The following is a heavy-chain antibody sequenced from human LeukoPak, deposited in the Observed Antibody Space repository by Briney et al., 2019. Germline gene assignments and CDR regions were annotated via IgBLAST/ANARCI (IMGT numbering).Heavy chain of an antibody. Sequence: SETLSLTCAVYGGSFSGYYWSWIRQPPGKGLEWIGEINHSGSTNYNPSLKSRVTMSVDTSKNQFSLKLSSVTAADTAVYYCARTHNFRYCSSTSCLNWFDPWGQGTLVTVSS. CDR1: GGSFSGYY. J-gene: IGHJ5*02. CDR3: ARTHNFRYCSSTSCLNWFDP. D-gene: IGHD2-2*01. V-gene: IGHV4-34*01. CDR2: INHSGST.